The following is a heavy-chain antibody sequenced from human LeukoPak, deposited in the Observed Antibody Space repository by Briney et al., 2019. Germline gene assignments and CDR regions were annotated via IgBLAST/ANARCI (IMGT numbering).Heavy chain of an antibody. V-gene: IGHV4-59*01. D-gene: IGHD3-3*01. Sequence: SETLSLTCTVSGGSISSYYWSWIRQPPGKGLEWIGYIYYSGSTNYNPSLKSRVTISVDTSKNQFSLKLSSVTAEDTAVYYCARSGNYDFWSRSHYFDYWGQGTLVTVSS. CDR1: GGSISSYY. CDR3: ARSGNYDFWSRSHYFDY. J-gene: IGHJ4*02. CDR2: IYYSGST.